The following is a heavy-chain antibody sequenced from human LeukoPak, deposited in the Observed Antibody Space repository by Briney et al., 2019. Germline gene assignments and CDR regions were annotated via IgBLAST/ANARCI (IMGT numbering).Heavy chain of an antibody. D-gene: IGHD5-18*01. Sequence: KPSETLSLTCTVSGGSISSGPYSWAWIRQPLGKGLEWIGYIYHSGSASYNPSLMSRLTISVDTSKNQFSLKLSSVTAADTAVYYCARGAPPGQLWFHGPFDYWGQGTLVTVSS. CDR3: ARGAPPGQLWFHGPFDY. V-gene: IGHV4-30-4*07. J-gene: IGHJ4*02. CDR2: IYHSGSA. CDR1: GGSISSGPYS.